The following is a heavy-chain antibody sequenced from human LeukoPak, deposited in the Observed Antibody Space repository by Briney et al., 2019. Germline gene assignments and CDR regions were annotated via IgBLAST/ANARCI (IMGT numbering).Heavy chain of an antibody. V-gene: IGHV1-18*01. CDR3: ASEGWFGEYNWFDP. Sequence: ASVKVSCKASGYTFTSYGISWVRQAPGQGLEWMGWISAYNGNTNYAQKLQGRVTLTTDTSTSTAYMELRSLRSDDTAVYYCASEGWFGEYNWFDPWGQGTLVTVSS. CDR2: ISAYNGNT. J-gene: IGHJ5*02. CDR1: GYTFTSYG. D-gene: IGHD3-10*01.